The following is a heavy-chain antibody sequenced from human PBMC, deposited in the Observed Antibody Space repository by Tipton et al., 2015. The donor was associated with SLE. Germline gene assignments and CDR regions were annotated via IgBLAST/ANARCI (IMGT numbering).Heavy chain of an antibody. J-gene: IGHJ6*03. Sequence: TLSLTCTVSGGSISSYYWSWIRQPPGKGLEWLGYVYYSGGTNYNPSVRSRVTISVDTSKNQFSLQLTSVTAADTAVYYCARAEMTTEGSVFYYYVDVWGKGTTVTVSS. D-gene: IGHD5-24*01. CDR3: ARAEMTTEGSVFYYYVDV. CDR2: VYYSGGT. CDR1: GGSISSYY. V-gene: IGHV4-59*01.